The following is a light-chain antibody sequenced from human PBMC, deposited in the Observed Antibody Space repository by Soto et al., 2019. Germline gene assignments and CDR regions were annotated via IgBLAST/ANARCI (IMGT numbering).Light chain of an antibody. CDR2: GAT. CDR3: QQYSTWPRT. CDR1: QHVSIL. Sequence: EILMTQSPSSLSVSPGDRATLSCKASQHVSILLTWYQQKPGQAPRRLIHGATSRATGIPARFSGSGSGTEFTLTISSLQSEDFAVYYCQQYSTWPRTFGQGTKVDIK. V-gene: IGKV3-15*01. J-gene: IGKJ1*01.